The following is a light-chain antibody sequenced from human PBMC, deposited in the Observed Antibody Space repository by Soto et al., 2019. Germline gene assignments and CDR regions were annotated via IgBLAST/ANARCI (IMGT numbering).Light chain of an antibody. J-gene: IGKJ5*01. V-gene: IGKV1-5*03. CDR2: KAS. Sequence: DIQMTQSPSTLSASVGDRVTITCRASQSISSWLAWYQQKPGKAPKLLIYKASILESGVPSRFSGSGSGTDFTLTISSLQPDDFATYYCQQYNSYITFGQGTRLEIK. CDR1: QSISSW. CDR3: QQYNSYIT.